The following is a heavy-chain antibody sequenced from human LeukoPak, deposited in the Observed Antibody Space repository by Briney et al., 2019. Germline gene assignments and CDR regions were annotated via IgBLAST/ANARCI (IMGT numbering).Heavy chain of an antibody. J-gene: IGHJ4*02. Sequence: SETLSLTCAVSGGSFSGYYWSWIREPPGKGLEWIGEINHSGSTNYNPSLKSRVTISVDTSKNQCSLKLGSVTAADTAVYYCARDGDRRYCSSTSCYEDYWGQGTLVTVSS. D-gene: IGHD2-2*01. CDR3: ARDGDRRYCSSTSCYEDY. CDR2: INHSGST. CDR1: GGSFSGYY. V-gene: IGHV4-34*01.